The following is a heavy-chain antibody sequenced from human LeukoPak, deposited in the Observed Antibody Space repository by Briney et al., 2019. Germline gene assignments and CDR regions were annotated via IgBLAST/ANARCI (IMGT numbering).Heavy chain of an antibody. J-gene: IGHJ6*02. CDR2: TYSGGST. V-gene: IGHV3-66*01. CDR3: AREMERGGSWWYYYGMDV. Sequence: PGGSLRLSCAASGFTVTSNYLSWVRQAPGKGLGWVSVTYSGGSTYYAGSVKGRFTISRDNSKNTLFLQMNSLRAEDTAVYYCAREMERGGSWWYYYGMDVWGQGTTVTVSS. D-gene: IGHD2-15*01. CDR1: GFTVTSNY.